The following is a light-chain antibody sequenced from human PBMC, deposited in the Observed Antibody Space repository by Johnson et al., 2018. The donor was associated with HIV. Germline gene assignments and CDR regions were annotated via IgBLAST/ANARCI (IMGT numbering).Light chain of an antibody. CDR1: TSNIGNNY. CDR2: DNN. J-gene: IGLJ1*01. CDR3: GTWDASLSVNV. V-gene: IGLV1-51*01. Sequence: QSVLTQPPSVSAAPGQKVTISCSGSTSNIGNNYVSWYQQLPGTAPKLLIYDNNKRPSGIPDRFSGSKSGTPATLGITGLQSGDEADYYCGTWDASLSVNVFGPGTKVTVL.